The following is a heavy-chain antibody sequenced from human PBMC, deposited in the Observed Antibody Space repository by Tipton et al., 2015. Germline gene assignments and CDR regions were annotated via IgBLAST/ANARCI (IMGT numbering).Heavy chain of an antibody. V-gene: IGHV4-39*07. J-gene: IGHJ4*02. D-gene: IGHD3-22*01. CDR3: ARTSYDSSGYFGGEDY. CDR1: GDSMTIIGYF. CDR2: IHYSGTT. Sequence: TLSLTCTVSGDSMTIIGYFWAWIRQSPGKGLEWLGTIHYSGTTYYNPSLESRVTMSVDTSKNQFSLKLSSVTAADTAVYYCARTSYDSSGYFGGEDYWGQGTLVTVSS.